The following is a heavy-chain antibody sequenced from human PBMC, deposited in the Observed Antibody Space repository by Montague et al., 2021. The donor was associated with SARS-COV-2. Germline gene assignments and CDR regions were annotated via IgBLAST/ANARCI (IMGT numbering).Heavy chain of an antibody. CDR2: IYYSGST. Sequence: SETLSLTCAVSGYSISSSNWWGWIRQPPGKGLEWIGYIYYSGSTYYNPSLKSRVTMSVDTSKNQFSLKLSSVTAADTAVYYCARVSVEMATMGVYYYYGMDVWGQGTTVTVSS. D-gene: IGHD5-24*01. CDR1: GYSISSSNW. J-gene: IGHJ6*02. CDR3: ARVSVEMATMGVYYYYGMDV. V-gene: IGHV4-28*03.